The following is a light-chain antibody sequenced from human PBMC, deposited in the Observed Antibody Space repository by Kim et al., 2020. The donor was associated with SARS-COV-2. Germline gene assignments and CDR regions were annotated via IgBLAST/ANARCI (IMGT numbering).Light chain of an antibody. CDR1: QSVSSSY. CDR2: GAS. J-gene: IGKJ4*01. CDR3: QQYGSSPRVS. V-gene: IGKV3-20*01. Sequence: PGERATLSGRASQSVSSSYLAWYQQKPGQAPRLLIDGASSRATGIPDRFSGSGSGTDFTLTISRLEPEDCAVYYCQQYGSSPRVSFGGGTKVDIK.